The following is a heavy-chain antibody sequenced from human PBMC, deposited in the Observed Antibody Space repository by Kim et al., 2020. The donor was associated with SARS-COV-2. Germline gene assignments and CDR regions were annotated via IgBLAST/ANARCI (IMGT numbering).Heavy chain of an antibody. J-gene: IGHJ3*02. CDR2: TNSDGSKT. V-gene: IGHV3-74*03. CDR1: GFTFKNYG. Sequence: GGSLRLSCAASGFTFKNYGMRWVRQAPGGGLVWISRTNSDGSKTTYADSVKGRFTISRDNATNTLYPQMNSLRAEDTAVYYCARGLLGTYSFDIWGQGT. CDR3: ARGLLGTYSFDI. D-gene: IGHD1-26*01.